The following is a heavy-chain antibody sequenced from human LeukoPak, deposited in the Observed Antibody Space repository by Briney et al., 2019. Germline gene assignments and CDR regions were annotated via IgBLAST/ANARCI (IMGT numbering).Heavy chain of an antibody. CDR1: GYTFTSYY. V-gene: IGHV1-46*01. D-gene: IGHD4-23*01. Sequence: ASAKVSCKASGYTFTSYYMHWVRQAPGQGLEWMGIINPSGGSTSYAQKFQGRVTMTRDMSTSTVYMELSSLRSEDTAVYYCAREDYGGNSRVDYWGQGTLVTVSS. CDR2: INPSGGST. J-gene: IGHJ4*02. CDR3: AREDYGGNSRVDY.